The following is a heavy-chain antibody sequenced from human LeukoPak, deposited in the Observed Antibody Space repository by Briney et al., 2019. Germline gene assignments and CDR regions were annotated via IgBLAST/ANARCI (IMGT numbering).Heavy chain of an antibody. CDR3: ARVHKEGSSWAH. CDR1: GFTLSDYW. V-gene: IGHV3-7*01. Sequence: RPGGSLRLSCAGSGFTLSDYWMSWVRQAPGKGLEWVANIKQDGSEKYYVDSVKGRFTISRDNAKNSLYLQMNSLRVEDTAVYYCARVHKEGSSWAHWGQGTLVTVSS. J-gene: IGHJ4*02. D-gene: IGHD6-13*01. CDR2: IKQDGSEK.